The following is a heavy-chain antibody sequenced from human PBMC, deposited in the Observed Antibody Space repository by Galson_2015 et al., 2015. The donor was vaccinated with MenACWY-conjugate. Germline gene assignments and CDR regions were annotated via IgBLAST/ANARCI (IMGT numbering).Heavy chain of an antibody. V-gene: IGHV5-51*01. Sequence: QSGAEVKKSGESVQISCKTSGYSFAAYWIAWVRQMPGKGLEWMGSIYPADFETRYSPSFQGQVTISADKSLSTAYLQWSSLKASDTAIYYCARLLISAVDYWGQGTLVTVSS. CDR2: IYPADFET. CDR1: GYSFAAYW. CDR3: ARLLISAVDY. D-gene: IGHD6-13*01. J-gene: IGHJ4*02.